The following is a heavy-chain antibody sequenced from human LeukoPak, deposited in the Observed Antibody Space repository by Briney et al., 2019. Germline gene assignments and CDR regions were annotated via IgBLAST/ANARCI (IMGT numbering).Heavy chain of an antibody. J-gene: IGHJ3*02. CDR1: GGSVSSGSYY. CDR3: ARMYSSSWYTPINAFDI. D-gene: IGHD6-13*01. Sequence: SETLSLTRTVSGGSVSSGSYYWSWIRQPPGKGLEWIGYIYYSGSTNYNPSLKSRVTISVDTSKNQFSLKLSSVTAADTAVYYCARMYSSSWYTPINAFDIWGQGTMVTVSS. V-gene: IGHV4-61*01. CDR2: IYYSGST.